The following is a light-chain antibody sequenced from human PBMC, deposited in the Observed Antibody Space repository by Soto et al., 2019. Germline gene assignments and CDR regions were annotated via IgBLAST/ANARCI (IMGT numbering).Light chain of an antibody. CDR1: QSISSY. CDR3: QQSYRTPPIT. Sequence: DIQMTQSPSSLSASVGDRVTITCRASQSISSYLNWYQQKPGKAPKLLIYAASSLQSGVPSRFSGSRSGTDFTITISRLQPEDFATYYCQQSYRTPPITFGQGTRLEIK. CDR2: AAS. V-gene: IGKV1-39*01. J-gene: IGKJ5*01.